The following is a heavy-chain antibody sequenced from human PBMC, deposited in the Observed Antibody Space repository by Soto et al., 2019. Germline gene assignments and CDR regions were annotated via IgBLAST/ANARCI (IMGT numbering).Heavy chain of an antibody. V-gene: IGHV6-1*01. J-gene: IGHJ5*02. CDR2: TYYRSKWYN. CDR3: AKGDNLGPKTGYAFDP. D-gene: IGHD5-12*01. CDR1: GDSVSSNSAA. Sequence: SQTLSLTCAISGDSVSSNSAAWNWIRQSPSRGLEWLGRTYYRSKWYNDYAVSVKSRIIINPDTSDNQFSLQLNSVTPEDTAVYFCAKGDNLGPKTGYAFDPWGQGIMVTVSS.